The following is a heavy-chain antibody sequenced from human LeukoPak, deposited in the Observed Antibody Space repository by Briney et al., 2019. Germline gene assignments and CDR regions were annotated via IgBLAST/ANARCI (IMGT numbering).Heavy chain of an antibody. D-gene: IGHD2-2*01. Sequence: GGSVRLSCAASGFTFSSYAMHWVRQAPGKGLEWVAVISDDGSNKYYADSVKGRFTISRDNAKNSLYLQMNSLRAEDTAVYYCARDRRGVVPAAIIYYYYYMDVWGKGTTVTVSS. CDR1: GFTFSSYA. J-gene: IGHJ6*03. CDR3: ARDRRGVVPAAIIYYYYYMDV. V-gene: IGHV3-30-3*01. CDR2: ISDDGSNK.